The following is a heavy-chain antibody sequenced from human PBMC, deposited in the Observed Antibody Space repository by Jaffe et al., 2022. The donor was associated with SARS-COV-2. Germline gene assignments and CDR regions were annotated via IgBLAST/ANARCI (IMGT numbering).Heavy chain of an antibody. CDR2: ISYDGSNE. Sequence: QVQLVESGGSVVQPGRSLRLSCAAPGFTFSSYGLHWVRQAPGKGLEWVALISYDGSNEYYADSVTGRFTISRDNSKNTLYLQMDNLRLEDTAIYYCARGLRRQWQAYPVPYYYYYGMDIWGQGTTVTVSS. CDR3: ARGLRRQWQAYPVPYYYYYGMDI. CDR1: GFTFSSYG. J-gene: IGHJ6*02. D-gene: IGHD3-16*01. V-gene: IGHV3-30*03.